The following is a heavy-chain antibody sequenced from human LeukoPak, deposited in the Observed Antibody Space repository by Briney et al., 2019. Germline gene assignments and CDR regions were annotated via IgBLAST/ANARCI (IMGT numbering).Heavy chain of an antibody. CDR2: IWYDGSNK. D-gene: IGHD3-10*01. J-gene: IGHJ4*02. CDR3: ARGGATGDVFDY. CDR1: GFTFSSYG. V-gene: IGHV3-33*01. Sequence: GGSLRLSCAAPGFTFSSYGMHWVRQAPGKGLEWVAVIWYDGSNKYYADSVKGRFTISRDNSKNTLYLQMNSLRAEDTAVYYCARGGATGDVFDYWGQGTLVTVSS.